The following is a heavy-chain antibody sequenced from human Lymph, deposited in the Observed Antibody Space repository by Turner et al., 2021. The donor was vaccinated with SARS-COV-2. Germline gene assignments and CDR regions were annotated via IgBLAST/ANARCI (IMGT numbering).Heavy chain of an antibody. D-gene: IGHD3-10*01. Sequence: EVQLVESGGGLVQPGGSLRLSCAASGLTVSSNYMNWVRQAPGKGLEWVSVIYSGGSTFYADPVKGRFTISRDNSKNTLYLQMHSLRAEDTAVYYCARDFREGAFDIWGQGTMVTISS. CDR3: ARDFREGAFDI. J-gene: IGHJ3*02. V-gene: IGHV3-66*01. CDR1: GLTVSSNY. CDR2: IYSGGST.